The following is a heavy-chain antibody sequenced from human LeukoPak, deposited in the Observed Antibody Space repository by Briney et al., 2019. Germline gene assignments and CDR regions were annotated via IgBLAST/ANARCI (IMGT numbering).Heavy chain of an antibody. Sequence: GGSLRLSCAASGFTFSSYEMNWVRQAPGKGLEWVSYISSSGSTIYYADSVKGRFTISRDNAKNSLYLQMNGLRAEDTAVYYCASEDSSGWNAFDIWGQGTMVTVSS. CDR2: ISSSGSTI. CDR1: GFTFSSYE. V-gene: IGHV3-48*03. J-gene: IGHJ3*02. D-gene: IGHD6-19*01. CDR3: ASEDSSGWNAFDI.